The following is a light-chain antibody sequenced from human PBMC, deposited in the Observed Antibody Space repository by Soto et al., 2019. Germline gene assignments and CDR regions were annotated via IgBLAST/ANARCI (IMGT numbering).Light chain of an antibody. J-gene: IGLJ3*02. V-gene: IGLV2-23*01. Sequence: QSALTQPASVSGSPGQSITISCTGISSDFEYNIVSWYQHYPGKAPNVMIYEGKRRPSGVSNRFSGSKSANTASLTISGLQAEDEADYYCCSYTLYGFVLFGGGTKVTVL. CDR3: CSYTLYGFVL. CDR2: EGK. CDR1: SSDFEYNI.